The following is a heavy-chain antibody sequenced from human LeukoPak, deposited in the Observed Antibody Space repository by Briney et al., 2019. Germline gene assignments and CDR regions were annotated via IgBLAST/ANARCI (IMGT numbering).Heavy chain of an antibody. CDR3: ARDPTTVTTIFDS. CDR1: GGSFSGYY. J-gene: IGHJ4*02. D-gene: IGHD4-17*01. Sequence: SETLSLTCAVYGGSFSGYYWSWIRQPPGKGLEWIGEVNHSGSTNYNPSLKSRVSMSGDTSKNQVSLKLRSVTAADTAVYYCARDPTTVTTIFDSWGQGTLVTVSS. V-gene: IGHV4-34*01. CDR2: VNHSGST.